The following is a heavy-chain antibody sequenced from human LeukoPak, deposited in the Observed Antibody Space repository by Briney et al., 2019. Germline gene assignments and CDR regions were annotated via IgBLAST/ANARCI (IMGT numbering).Heavy chain of an antibody. V-gene: IGHV3-23*01. CDR3: AKDQESSGYPTNFAY. CDR1: GFTFSSYA. CDR2: ISGSGGST. D-gene: IGHD6-19*01. J-gene: IGHJ4*02. Sequence: PGGSLRLSCATSGFTFSSYAMSWVRQAPGMWLEWVSGISGSGGSTYFADSVKGRFTISRDNSKSTLYLQMNSLRAEDTAVYYCAKDQESSGYPTNFAYWGQGTLVTVSS.